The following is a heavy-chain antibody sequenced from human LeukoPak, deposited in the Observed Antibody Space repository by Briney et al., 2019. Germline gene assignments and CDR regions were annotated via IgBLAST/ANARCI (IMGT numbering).Heavy chain of an antibody. V-gene: IGHV1-69*02. CDR3: ASRKDYYDSSGYWEVDYYYGMDV. CDR2: IIPILGIA. Sequence: ASVKVSCKASGYTFTGYYMHWVRQAPGQGLEWMGRIIPILGIANYAQKFQGRVTITADKSTSTAYMELSSLRSEDTAVYYCASRKDYYDSSGYWEVDYYYGMDVWGQGTTVTVSS. J-gene: IGHJ6*02. D-gene: IGHD3-22*01. CDR1: GYTFTGYY.